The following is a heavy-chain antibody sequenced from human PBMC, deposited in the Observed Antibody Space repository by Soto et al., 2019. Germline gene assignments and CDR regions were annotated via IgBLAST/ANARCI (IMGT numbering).Heavy chain of an antibody. CDR3: ARGSRGDFDY. D-gene: IGHD3-10*01. Sequence: ASVKVSCKASGYTFTSYGISWVRQDPGQGLEWMGWINAYNGDTNYAQKFQGRVTMTRDTSMSTAYMELTRLTSDDTAVYYCARGSRGDFDYWGQGTLVTVSS. J-gene: IGHJ4*02. CDR1: GYTFTSYG. V-gene: IGHV1-18*01. CDR2: INAYNGDT.